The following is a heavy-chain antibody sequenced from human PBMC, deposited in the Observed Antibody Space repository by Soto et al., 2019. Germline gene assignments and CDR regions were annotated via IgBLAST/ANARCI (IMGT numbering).Heavy chain of an antibody. D-gene: IGHD4-17*01. V-gene: IGHV4-30-4*01. J-gene: IGHJ6*02. Sequence: PSETLALTCTDSGGSISSGDYYWGWIRQPPGKGLEWIGYIYYSGSTYYNPSLKSRVTISVDTSKNQFSLKLSSVTAADTAVYYCARDQSYGDYHYGMDVWGQGTTVTVSS. CDR3: ARDQSYGDYHYGMDV. CDR2: IYYSGST. CDR1: GGSISSGDYY.